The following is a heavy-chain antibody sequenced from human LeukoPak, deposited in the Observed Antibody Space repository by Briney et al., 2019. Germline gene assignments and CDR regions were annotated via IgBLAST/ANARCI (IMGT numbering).Heavy chain of an antibody. CDR3: ARAGATTSEYFWGNYRYFFQS. J-gene: IGHJ4*02. Sequence: GGSLDLPWAAPGFPFSSYAMHWSGRAPGRGRNFVQGIVSMGGRANYANSVKGRFAISRDNSKNTLDLQMGSLRPEDMAVYYCARAGATTSEYFWGNYRYFFQSWGQGTLVTVSS. CDR1: GFPFSSYA. V-gene: IGHV3-64*01. D-gene: IGHD3-16*02. CDR2: IVSMGGRA.